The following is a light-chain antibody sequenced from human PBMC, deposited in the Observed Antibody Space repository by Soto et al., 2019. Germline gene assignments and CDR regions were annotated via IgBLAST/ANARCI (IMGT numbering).Light chain of an antibody. Sequence: EIVLTQSPATLSLSPGERATLSCRASQSVSSYLAWYQQTPGQAPRLLIYDASNRANGIPARFSGSGSGTDLTLTISSLEPQDFAVYYCQQRSNWPPITFGQGTRLEIK. V-gene: IGKV3-11*01. CDR3: QQRSNWPPIT. CDR1: QSVSSY. J-gene: IGKJ5*01. CDR2: DAS.